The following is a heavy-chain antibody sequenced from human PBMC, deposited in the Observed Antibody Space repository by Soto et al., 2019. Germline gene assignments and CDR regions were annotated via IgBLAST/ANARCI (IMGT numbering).Heavy chain of an antibody. CDR1: GGSISSGGYY. Sequence: QVQLQESGPGLVKPSQTLSLTCTVSGGSISSGGYYWSWIRQHPGKGLEWIGYIYYSGSTYYNPSRKSRVTISVDTSKNQCSLKLSSVTAADTAVYYCARDWDCGGDCSHDAFDIWGQGTMVTVSS. J-gene: IGHJ3*02. CDR2: IYYSGST. V-gene: IGHV4-31*03. CDR3: ARDWDCGGDCSHDAFDI. D-gene: IGHD2-21*02.